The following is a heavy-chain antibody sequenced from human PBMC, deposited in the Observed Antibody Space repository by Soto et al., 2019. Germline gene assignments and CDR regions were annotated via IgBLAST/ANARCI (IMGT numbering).Heavy chain of an antibody. J-gene: IGHJ5*02. Sequence: ASVKVSCKVSGYTLTELSMHWVRQAPGKGLEWMGGFDPEDGETIYAQKFQGRVTMTEDTSTDTAYMELSSLRSEDTAVYYCATGLGMSNWFDPWGQGTLVTVSS. CDR1: GYTLTELS. D-gene: IGHD7-27*01. V-gene: IGHV1-24*01. CDR2: FDPEDGET. CDR3: ATGLGMSNWFDP.